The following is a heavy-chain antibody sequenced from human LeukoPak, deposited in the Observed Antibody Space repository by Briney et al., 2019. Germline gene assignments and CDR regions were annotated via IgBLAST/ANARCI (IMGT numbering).Heavy chain of an antibody. CDR2: IKQDGSEK. J-gene: IGHJ4*02. CDR1: GFTFSSYW. CDR3: TFSPPERWLQFYLVY. V-gene: IGHV3-7*01. D-gene: IGHD5-24*01. Sequence: PGGSLRLSCAASGFTFSSYWMSWVRQAPGKGLEWVANIKQDGSEKYYVDSVKGRFTISRDNAKNSLYLQMNSLRAEDTAVYYCTFSPPERWLQFYLVYWGQGTLVTVSS.